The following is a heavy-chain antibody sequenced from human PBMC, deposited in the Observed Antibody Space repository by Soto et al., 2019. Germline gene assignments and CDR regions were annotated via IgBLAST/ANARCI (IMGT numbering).Heavy chain of an antibody. D-gene: IGHD2-2*01. V-gene: IGHV1-69*06. Sequence: QVQLVQSGAEVKKPGSAVKVSCKTSGGTFREYAISWVRQAPGQGLEWLGGIIPIFGTINYPQNFQGRVTISADKSTSTAYMELRSLRSGDTAVYYCGRGYCTSTTCEDYYVMDVWGQGTTVTVSS. CDR1: GGTFREYA. J-gene: IGHJ6*02. CDR2: IIPIFGTI. CDR3: GRGYCTSTTCEDYYVMDV.